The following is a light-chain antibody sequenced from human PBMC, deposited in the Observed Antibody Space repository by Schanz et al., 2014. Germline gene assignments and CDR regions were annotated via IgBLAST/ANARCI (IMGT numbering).Light chain of an antibody. Sequence: EIVLTQSPGTLSLSPGERATLSCRASQSVTSTYLAWYQQKPGQAPRLLIYGTSIRATGIPDRFSGSGSGTDFTLTISRLEPEDFAVYFCHQFGYSSWTFGQGTKVEI. CDR1: QSVTSTY. CDR3: HQFGYSSWT. J-gene: IGKJ1*01. CDR2: GTS. V-gene: IGKV3-20*01.